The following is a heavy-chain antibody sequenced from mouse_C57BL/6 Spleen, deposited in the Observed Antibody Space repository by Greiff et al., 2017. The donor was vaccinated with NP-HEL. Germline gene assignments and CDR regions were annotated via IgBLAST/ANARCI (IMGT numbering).Heavy chain of an antibody. Sequence: EVHLVESGEGLVKPGGSLKLSCAASGFTFSSYAMSWVRQTPEKRLEWVAYISSGGDYIYYADTVKGRFTISRDNARNTLYLQMSSLKSEDTAMYYCTRDRGYDGYYLDYWGQGTTLTVSS. V-gene: IGHV5-9-1*02. CDR1: GFTFSSYA. CDR3: TRDRGYDGYYLDY. J-gene: IGHJ2*01. D-gene: IGHD2-3*01. CDR2: ISSGGDYI.